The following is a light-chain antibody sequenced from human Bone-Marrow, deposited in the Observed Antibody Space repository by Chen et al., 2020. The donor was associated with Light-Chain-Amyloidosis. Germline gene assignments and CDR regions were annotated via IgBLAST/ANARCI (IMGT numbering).Light chain of an antibody. CDR1: SGDAGTYNY. CDR2: AVS. Sequence: QSALTQPASVSGSPGQSITISFTGTSGDAGTYNYVPWYQQHPGKAPKVMIYAVSNRPSGVSNRFSGSKSGNTASLTISGLQAEDEADYYCSSFTSSSSYVFGPGTKVTVL. V-gene: IGLV2-14*01. CDR3: SSFTSSSSYV. J-gene: IGLJ1*01.